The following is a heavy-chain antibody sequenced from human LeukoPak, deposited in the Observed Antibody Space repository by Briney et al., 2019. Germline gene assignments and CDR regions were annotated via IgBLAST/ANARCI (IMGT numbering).Heavy chain of an antibody. Sequence: SETPSLTCAVYSGTFSGYYWSWIRQPPGKGLEWIGEINHRGSTNYNPSLKSRVTISVDTSKNQVSLKLNSVTAADTAVYYCARGHIVVVVATTRSDAFDMWGQGTMVTVSS. CDR1: SGTFSGYY. CDR3: ARGHIVVVVATTRSDAFDM. J-gene: IGHJ3*02. D-gene: IGHD2-15*01. CDR2: INHRGST. V-gene: IGHV4-34*01.